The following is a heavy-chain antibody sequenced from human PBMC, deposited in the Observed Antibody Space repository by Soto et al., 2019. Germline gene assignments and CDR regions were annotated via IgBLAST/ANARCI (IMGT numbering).Heavy chain of an antibody. CDR3: ARRSDRYATGPYFCF. V-gene: IGHV1-2*04. Sequence: QVQLVQSGPEVSKPGASVKVSCKASGYTFTDYYIHWLRQAPGQGLEWMGWINPTSGGPNYVQKFQGWVTMTRDTSIGTAYMELSGLKSDYTAVYYCARRSDRYATGPYFCFWGQGTLVTVSS. CDR2: INPTSGGP. D-gene: IGHD2-2*01. J-gene: IGHJ4*02. CDR1: GYTFTDYY.